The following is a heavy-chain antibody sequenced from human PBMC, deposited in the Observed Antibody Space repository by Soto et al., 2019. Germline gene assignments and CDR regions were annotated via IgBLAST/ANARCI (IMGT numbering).Heavy chain of an antibody. CDR1: GYTFTSYD. CDR3: ARLAGYCISTSCSRYYYYYGMDV. D-gene: IGHD2-2*03. Sequence: QVQLVQSGAEVKKPGASVKVSCKASGYTFTSYDINWVRQATGQGLEWMGWMNPNSGNTGYAQKFQGRVTMTRNTSISTAYMELSSLRSEDTAVYYCARLAGYCISTSCSRYYYYYGMDVWGQGTTVTVSS. V-gene: IGHV1-8*01. J-gene: IGHJ6*02. CDR2: MNPNSGNT.